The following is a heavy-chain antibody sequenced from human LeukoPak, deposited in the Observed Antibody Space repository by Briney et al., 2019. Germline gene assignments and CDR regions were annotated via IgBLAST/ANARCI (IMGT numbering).Heavy chain of an antibody. V-gene: IGHV3-53*01. J-gene: IGHJ6*02. D-gene: IGHD2-15*01. CDR2: IYSGGST. CDR3: ARELGYCSGASCYFKYYGMDV. CDR1: GFTVSSNY. Sequence: GGSLRLSCAVSGFTVSSNYMSWVRQAAGKGLEWVSVIYSGGSTYYADSVKGRFTISRDNSKNTLYLQMNSLRAEDTAVYYCARELGYCSGASCYFKYYGMDVWGQGTTVTVFS.